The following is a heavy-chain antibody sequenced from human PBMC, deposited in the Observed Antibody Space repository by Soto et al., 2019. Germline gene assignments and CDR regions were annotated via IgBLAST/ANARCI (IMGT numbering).Heavy chain of an antibody. J-gene: IGHJ4*02. CDR3: ARGYPRDIVVVPAAKIRFGY. D-gene: IGHD2-2*01. CDR2: ISSSSSTI. CDR1: GFTFSSYS. Sequence: EVQLVESGGGLVQPGGSLRLSCAASGFTFSSYSMNWVRQAPGKGLEWVSYISSSSSTIYYADSVKGRFTISRDNAKNSLYLQMNSLRDEDTAVYYCARGYPRDIVVVPAAKIRFGYWGQGTLVTVSS. V-gene: IGHV3-48*02.